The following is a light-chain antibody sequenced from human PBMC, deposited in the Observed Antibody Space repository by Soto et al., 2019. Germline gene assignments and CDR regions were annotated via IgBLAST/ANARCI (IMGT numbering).Light chain of an antibody. CDR3: QVWDSSNEHLV. CDR2: DDT. CDR1: NIGSES. V-gene: IGLV3-21*02. J-gene: IGLJ1*01. Sequence: SYELTQPPSVSVAPGQTARITCGADNIGSESVHWYQQKPGQAPVLVLYDDTDRPSGIPERFSGYNSGSTATLTISGVEAGDEADYYCQVWDSSNEHLVFGAGTKVTVL.